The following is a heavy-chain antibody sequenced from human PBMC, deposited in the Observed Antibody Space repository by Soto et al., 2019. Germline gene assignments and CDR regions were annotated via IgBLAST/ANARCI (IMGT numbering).Heavy chain of an antibody. CDR3: AKGGRQWLVTSDFNY. V-gene: IGHV3-30*18. D-gene: IGHD6-19*01. J-gene: IGHJ4*02. CDR2: VSHDGRNT. CDR1: GFTFSDYA. Sequence: VQLVESGGGVVQPGRSLRLSCAASGFTFSDYAMHWVRQAPGKGLEWVAVVSHDGRNTHYADSVKGRFTISRDSSKETVSLEMTSLRAEDKAVYYCAKGGRQWLVTSDFNYWGQGALVTVSS.